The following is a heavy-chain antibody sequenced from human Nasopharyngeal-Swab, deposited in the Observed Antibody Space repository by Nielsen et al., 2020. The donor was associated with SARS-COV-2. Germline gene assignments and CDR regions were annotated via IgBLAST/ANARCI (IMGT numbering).Heavy chain of an antibody. CDR3: ARDGLDYDFWSAYFMDV. V-gene: IGHV3-21*01. CDR2: ISLSIISL. J-gene: IGHJ6*02. Sequence: VRQAPGKGLEWVSSISLSIISLSSAASVKGRFTISRDNAKNSLYLQMNSLRAEDTAVYYCARDGLDYDFWSAYFMDVWGQGTTVTVSS. D-gene: IGHD3-3*01.